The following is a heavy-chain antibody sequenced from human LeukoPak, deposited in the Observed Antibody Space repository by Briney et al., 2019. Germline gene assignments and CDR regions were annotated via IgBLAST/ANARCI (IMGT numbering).Heavy chain of an antibody. CDR2: INHSGST. CDR1: GGSFSGYY. V-gene: IGHV4-34*01. CDR3: ARVGRFSLWHLLVRD. D-gene: IGHD6-13*01. J-gene: IGHJ4*02. Sequence: PSETLSLTCAVYGGSFSGYYWSWIRQPPGKGLEWIGEINHSGSTNYNPSLKSRVTISVDTSKNQFSLKLSSMTAADTAVYYCARVGRFSLWHLLVRDWGQGTLVTVSS.